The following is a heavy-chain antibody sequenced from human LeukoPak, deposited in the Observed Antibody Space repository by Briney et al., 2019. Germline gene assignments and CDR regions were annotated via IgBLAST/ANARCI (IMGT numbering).Heavy chain of an antibody. CDR3: AREFPTVVTPGEGYYYYYMDV. Sequence: ASVKVSCKASGYTFTGYYMHWVRQAPGRGLEWMGWINPNSGGTNYAQKFQGRVTMTRDTSISTAYMELRSLRSDDTAVYYCAREFPTVVTPGEGYYYYYMDVWGKGTTVTVSS. CDR2: INPNSGGT. V-gene: IGHV1-2*02. D-gene: IGHD4-23*01. J-gene: IGHJ6*03. CDR1: GYTFTGYY.